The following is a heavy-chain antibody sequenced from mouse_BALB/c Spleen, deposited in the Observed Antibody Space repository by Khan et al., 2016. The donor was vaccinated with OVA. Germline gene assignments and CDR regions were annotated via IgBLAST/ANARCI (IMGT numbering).Heavy chain of an antibody. CDR1: GFSLTNYG. V-gene: IGHV2-6*02. CDR2: IWNDGNT. CDR3: ARKPDYRYNIMDY. Sequence: VQLVESGPGLVAPSQSLSITCTISGFSLTNYGVHWVRQPPGKGLEWLVVIWNDGNTAYNSALKSRLTISKDNSKSQVFLKMNSLQTDDTAMYFCARKPDYRYNIMDYWGQGTSVTVSS. J-gene: IGHJ4*01. D-gene: IGHD2-12*01.